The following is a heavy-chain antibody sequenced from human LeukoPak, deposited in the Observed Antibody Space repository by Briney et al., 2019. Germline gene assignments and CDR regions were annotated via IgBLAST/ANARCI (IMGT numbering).Heavy chain of an antibody. J-gene: IGHJ3*02. CDR1: GFTFSSYA. V-gene: IGHV3-30-3*01. CDR3: AKGVGMITFGGAGAFDI. CDR2: ISYDGSNK. D-gene: IGHD3-16*01. Sequence: GGSLRLSCAASGFTFSSYAMHWVRQAPGKGLEWVAVISYDGSNKYYADSVKGRFTITRDNSKNTLYLQMNSLRAEDTAVYYCAKGVGMITFGGAGAFDIWGQGTMVTVSS.